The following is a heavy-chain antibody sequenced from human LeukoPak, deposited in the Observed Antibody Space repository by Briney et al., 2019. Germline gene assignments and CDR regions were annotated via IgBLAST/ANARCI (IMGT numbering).Heavy chain of an antibody. CDR1: GYSISSGYY. Sequence: SETLSLTCTVSGYSISSGYYWGWIRQPPGKGLEWIGSIYHSGSTYCNPSLKSRVTISVDTSKNQFSLKLSSVTAADTAVYYCARGGGSYSRDAFDIWGQGTMVTVSS. D-gene: IGHD1-26*01. CDR3: ARGGGSYSRDAFDI. J-gene: IGHJ3*02. V-gene: IGHV4-38-2*02. CDR2: IYHSGST.